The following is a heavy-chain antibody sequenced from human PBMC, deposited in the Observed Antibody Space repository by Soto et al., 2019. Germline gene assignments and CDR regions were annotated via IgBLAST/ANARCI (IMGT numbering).Heavy chain of an antibody. CDR3: AKILHGSSWSKMGTFEY. V-gene: IGHV3-23*01. CDR1: GFTFSSYA. D-gene: IGHD6-13*01. Sequence: GGSLRLSCAASGFTFSSYAMSWVRQAPGKGLEWVSAISGSGGSTYYADSVKGRFTISRDNSKNTLYLQMNSLRAEDTAVYYCAKILHGSSWSKMGTFEYWGQGNLVTVSS. J-gene: IGHJ4*02. CDR2: ISGSGGST.